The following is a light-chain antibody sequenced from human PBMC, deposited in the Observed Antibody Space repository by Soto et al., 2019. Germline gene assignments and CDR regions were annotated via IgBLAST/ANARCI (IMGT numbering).Light chain of an antibody. Sequence: EIVLTQSPATLSLSPGERATLSCRASQSVSRSYLAWYQQKPGQAPRLLIYGASSRATGIPDRFSGSGSGTDFTLTISRLEPEDFAVYYCQQYGRSPFTFGPGTKVDIK. J-gene: IGKJ3*01. CDR3: QQYGRSPFT. CDR1: QSVSRSY. V-gene: IGKV3-20*01. CDR2: GAS.